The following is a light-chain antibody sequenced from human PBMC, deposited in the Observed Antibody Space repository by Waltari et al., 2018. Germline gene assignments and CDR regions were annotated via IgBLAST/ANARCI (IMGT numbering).Light chain of an antibody. J-gene: IGLJ2*01. CDR1: GSHLGAGYD. CDR3: QSYDTSLSVV. CDR2: GVN. Sequence: QSVLTQPPSASGAPGQRVTIACTGRGSHLGAGYDVPWDRQHPGKAPELPIYGVNNRPSGVPDRFFVSLSGTSASLAITGLQAEDEADYYCQSYDTSLSVVFGGGTKLTV. V-gene: IGLV1-40*01.